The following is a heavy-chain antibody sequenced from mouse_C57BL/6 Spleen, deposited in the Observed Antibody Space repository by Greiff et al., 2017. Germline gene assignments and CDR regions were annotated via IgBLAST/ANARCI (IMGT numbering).Heavy chain of an antibody. D-gene: IGHD1-1*01. CDR1: GYTFTDYY. Sequence: QVHVKQSGAELVRPGASVKLSCKASGYTFTDYYINWVKQRPGQGLEWIARIYPGSGNTYYNEKFKGKATLTAEKSSSTAYMQLSSLTSEDSAVYFCARDYYGTLDYWGQGTTLTVSS. CDR2: IYPGSGNT. CDR3: ARDYYGTLDY. J-gene: IGHJ2*01. V-gene: IGHV1-76*01.